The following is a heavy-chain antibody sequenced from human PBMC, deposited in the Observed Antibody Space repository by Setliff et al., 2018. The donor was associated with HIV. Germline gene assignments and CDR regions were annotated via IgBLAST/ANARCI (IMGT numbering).Heavy chain of an antibody. CDR2: MYHSGST. D-gene: IGHD6-13*01. CDR3: ARHRDPPGSRWIYYYYYMDL. V-gene: IGHV4-38-2*01. CDR1: GYSISSGYY. J-gene: IGHJ6*03. Sequence: SETLSLTCAVSGYSISSGYYWGWIRQPPGKGLEWIGSMYHSGSTYYNPSLKSRVTISVDTSKKKFSLNLSSVTAADTAVYYCARHRDPPGSRWIYYYYYMDLWGEGTTVTVSS.